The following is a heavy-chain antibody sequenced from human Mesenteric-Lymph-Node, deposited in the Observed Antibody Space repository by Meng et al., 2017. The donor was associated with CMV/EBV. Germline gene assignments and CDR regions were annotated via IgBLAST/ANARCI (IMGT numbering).Heavy chain of an antibody. D-gene: IGHD3-22*01. CDR3: AKDLVVRGVYYYSAMDA. Sequence: GGSLRLSCAASRFTFSSYGMHWVRQAPGKGLEWVAFIRYDASDTYYADSVKGRLTISRDNSKRTVYLQMNSLRAEDTAVYYCAKDLVVRGVYYYSAMDAWGQGTTVTVSS. CDR1: RFTFSSYG. CDR2: IRYDASDT. J-gene: IGHJ6*02. V-gene: IGHV3-30*02.